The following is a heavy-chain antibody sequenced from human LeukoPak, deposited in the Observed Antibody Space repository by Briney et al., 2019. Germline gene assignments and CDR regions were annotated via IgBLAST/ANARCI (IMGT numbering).Heavy chain of an antibody. CDR3: ARVLGNIAVAGGLDY. Sequence: GSLRLSCAASGFTVSSNYMSWVRQAPGKGLEWIGEINHSGSTNYNPSLKSRVTISADTSKNQFSLKLSSVTAADTAVYYCARVLGNIAVAGGLDYWGQGTLVTVSS. V-gene: IGHV4-34*01. D-gene: IGHD6-19*01. CDR1: GFTVSSNY. CDR2: INHSGST. J-gene: IGHJ4*02.